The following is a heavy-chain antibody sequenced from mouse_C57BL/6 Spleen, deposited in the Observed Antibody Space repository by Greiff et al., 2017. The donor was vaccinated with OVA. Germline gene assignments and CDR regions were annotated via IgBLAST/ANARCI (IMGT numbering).Heavy chain of an antibody. Sequence: QVQLQQPGAELVMPGASVKLSCKASGYTFTSYWMHWVKQRPGQGLEWIGEIDPSDSYTNYNQKFKGKSTLPVDKSSRPAYMHLSSLTSEDAAVYYCARGDYSHYRGHGTTLTVSS. J-gene: IGHJ2*01. CDR2: IDPSDSYT. V-gene: IGHV1-69*01. CDR3: ARGDYSHY. CDR1: GYTFTSYW. D-gene: IGHD2-12*01.